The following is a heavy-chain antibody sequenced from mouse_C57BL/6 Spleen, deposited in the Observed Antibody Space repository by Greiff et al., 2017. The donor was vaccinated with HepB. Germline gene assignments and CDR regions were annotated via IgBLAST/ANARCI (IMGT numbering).Heavy chain of an antibody. V-gene: IGHV1-81*01. CDR3: ARDREYDYDCAMDY. Sequence: QVQLQQSGAELARPGASVKLSCKASGYTFTSYGISWVKQRTGQGLEWIGEIYPRSGNTYYNEKFKGKATLTADKSSSTAYMELRSLTSEDSAVYFCARDREYDYDCAMDYWGQGTSVTVSS. CDR2: IYPRSGNT. J-gene: IGHJ4*01. CDR1: GYTFTSYG. D-gene: IGHD2-4*01.